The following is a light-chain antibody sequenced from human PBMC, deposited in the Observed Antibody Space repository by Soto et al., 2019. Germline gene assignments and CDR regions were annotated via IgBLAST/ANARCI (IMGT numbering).Light chain of an antibody. J-gene: IGLJ3*02. CDR3: AAWDDSLNGHGV. V-gene: IGLV1-44*01. Sequence: QSVLTQPPSASGTPGQRVTISCSGSSSNIGSNIVNWYQQLPGTAPKLLIYTNNQRPSGVPDRFSGSKSGTSASLAISGLQSEDEADYYCAAWDDSLNGHGVFGGGTQLTVL. CDR1: SSNIGSNI. CDR2: TNN.